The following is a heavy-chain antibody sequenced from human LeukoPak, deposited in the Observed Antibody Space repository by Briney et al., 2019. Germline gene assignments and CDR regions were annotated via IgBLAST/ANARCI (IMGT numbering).Heavy chain of an antibody. D-gene: IGHD3-10*01. CDR3: ARVITMVRGVIYAFDI. V-gene: IGHV1-69*06. CDR2: IIPIFGTA. CDR1: GGTFSSYA. J-gene: IGHJ3*02. Sequence: SVEVSCKASGGTFSSYAISWVRQAPGQGLEWMGGIIPIFGTANYAQKFQGRVTITADKSTSTAYMELSSLRSEDAAVYYCARVITMVRGVIYAFDIWGQGTMVTVSS.